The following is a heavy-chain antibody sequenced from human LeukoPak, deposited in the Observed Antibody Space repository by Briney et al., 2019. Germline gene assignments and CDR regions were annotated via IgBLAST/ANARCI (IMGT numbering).Heavy chain of an antibody. CDR2: IYTSGSN. CDR3: AREVADYGGYFYYHYMDV. J-gene: IGHJ6*03. V-gene: IGHV4-4*07. CDR1: GGSISSYY. Sequence: SETLSLTCTVSGGSISSYYWSWIRQPAGKGLEWIGRIYTSGSNNYNPSLKSRVTMSVDTSKNQFSLKLSSVTAADTAMYYCAREVADYGGYFYYHYMDVWGKGTTVTVSS. D-gene: IGHD4-23*01.